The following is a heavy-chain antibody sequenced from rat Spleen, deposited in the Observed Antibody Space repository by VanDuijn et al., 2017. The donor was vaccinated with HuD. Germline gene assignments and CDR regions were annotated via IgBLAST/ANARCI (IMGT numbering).Heavy chain of an antibody. Sequence: EVQLVESDGGLVQPGRSLKLSCAASGFTFSDYYMAWVRQAPTKGLEWIASIRTGGGNTYYRDSVKGRFTISRDNAKSTLYLQMDSLRSEDTATYYCATVGTVDYWFFDFWGPGTMVTVSS. D-gene: IGHD1-1*01. J-gene: IGHJ1*01. CDR2: IRTGGGNT. CDR3: ATVGTVDYWFFDF. CDR1: GFTFSDYY. V-gene: IGHV5-25*01.